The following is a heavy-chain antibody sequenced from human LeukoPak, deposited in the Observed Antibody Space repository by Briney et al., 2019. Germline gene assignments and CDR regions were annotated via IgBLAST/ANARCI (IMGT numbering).Heavy chain of an antibody. J-gene: IGHJ5*02. V-gene: IGHV1-2*02. CDR2: INPNSADT. D-gene: IGHD3-9*01. Sequence: ASVKVSCKASVYCSSDFYLHWVRQAPGQGLEWMGWINPNSADTNYAQKFQGRVTMTRDTSITTAYMELARLRSDDTAVYYCVRDRVDWYPPDLWGQGTLVTVSS. CDR3: VRDRVDWYPPDL. CDR1: VYCSSDFY.